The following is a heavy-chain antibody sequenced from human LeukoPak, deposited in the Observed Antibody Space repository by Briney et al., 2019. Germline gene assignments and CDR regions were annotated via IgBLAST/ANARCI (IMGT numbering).Heavy chain of an antibody. CDR1: GYTFTGYY. D-gene: IGHD2-15*01. J-gene: IGHJ6*03. CDR2: INPNSGGT. Sequence: ASVKVSCKASGYTFTGYYMHWVRQAPGQGLEWMGWINPNSGGTNYAQKFQGRVTMPRDTSISTAYMELSRLRSDDTAVYYCANLGYCSGGSCYAYYYYMDVWGKGTTVTVSS. V-gene: IGHV1-2*02. CDR3: ANLGYCSGGSCYAYYYYMDV.